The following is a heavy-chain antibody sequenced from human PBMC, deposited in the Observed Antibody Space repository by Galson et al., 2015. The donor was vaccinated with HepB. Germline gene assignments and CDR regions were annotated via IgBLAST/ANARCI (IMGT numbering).Heavy chain of an antibody. CDR1: GYTFTSYY. D-gene: IGHD4-17*01. J-gene: IGHJ6*02. Sequence: SVKVSCKASGYTFTSYYMHWVRQAPGQGLEWMGIINPSGGSTSYAQKFQGRVTMTRDTSTSTVYMELSSLRSEDTAVYYCARLYYGDYSSGGYYYYGMDVWGQGTTVTVSS. V-gene: IGHV1-46*01. CDR2: INPSGGST. CDR3: ARLYYGDYSSGGYYYYGMDV.